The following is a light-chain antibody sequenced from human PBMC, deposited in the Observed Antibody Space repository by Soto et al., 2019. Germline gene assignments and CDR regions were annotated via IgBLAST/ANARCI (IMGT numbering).Light chain of an antibody. J-gene: IGLJ2*01. CDR1: SSDVGGYNY. CDR2: EVS. Sequence: QSALTQPPSASGSPGQSVTISCTGTSSDVGGYNYVSWYQQHPGKAPKVMMYEVSKRPSGVPDRFSGSKSGNTASLTVSGLQAEDEADYYCSSYGGTNSLEVFGGGTKVTVL. V-gene: IGLV2-8*01. CDR3: SSYGGTNSLEV.